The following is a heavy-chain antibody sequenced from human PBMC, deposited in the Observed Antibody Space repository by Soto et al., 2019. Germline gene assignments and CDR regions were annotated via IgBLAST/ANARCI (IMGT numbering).Heavy chain of an antibody. CDR1: GGSISSYY. V-gene: IGHV4-59*01. Sequence: SETLSLTCTVSGGSISSYYWSWIRQPPGKGLEWIGYIYYSGSTDYNPSLKSRVTISVDTSKNKFSLKLSSVTAADTAVYYCARGNYDFWSGYSHHFDYWGQGTLVTVSS. CDR2: IYYSGST. CDR3: ARGNYDFWSGYSHHFDY. D-gene: IGHD3-3*01. J-gene: IGHJ4*02.